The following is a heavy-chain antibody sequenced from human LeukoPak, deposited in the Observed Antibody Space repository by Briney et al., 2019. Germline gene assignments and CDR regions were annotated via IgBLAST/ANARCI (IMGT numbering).Heavy chain of an antibody. J-gene: IGHJ6*03. CDR2: IIPIFGTA. CDR1: GGTFSSYA. CDR3: ARSHRVTLRYFDWLANYYYYMDV. V-gene: IGHV1-69*13. D-gene: IGHD3-9*01. Sequence: SVKVSCKASGGTFSSYAVSWVRQAPGQGLEWMGGIIPIFGTANYAQKFQGRVTITADESTSTAYMELSSLRSEDTAVYYCARSHRVTLRYFDWLANYYYYMDVWGKGTTVTISS.